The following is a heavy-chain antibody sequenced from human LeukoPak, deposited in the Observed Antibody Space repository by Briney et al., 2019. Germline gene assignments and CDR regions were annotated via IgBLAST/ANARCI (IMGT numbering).Heavy chain of an antibody. CDR2: IYYSGST. J-gene: IGHJ4*02. V-gene: IGHV4-59*01. CDR1: GGSISSYY. CDR3: AASKSWYGDFDY. Sequence: SETLSLTCTVSGGSISSYYWSWIRQPPGKGLEWIGYIYYSGSTNYNPSLKSRVTILVDTSKNQFSLKLSSVTAADTAVYYCAASKSWYGDFDYWGQGTLATVSS. D-gene: IGHD6-13*01.